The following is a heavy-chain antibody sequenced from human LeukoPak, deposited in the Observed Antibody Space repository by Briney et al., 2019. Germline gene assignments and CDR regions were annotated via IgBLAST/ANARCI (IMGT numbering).Heavy chain of an antibody. D-gene: IGHD5-12*01. J-gene: IGHJ4*02. CDR1: GGSISSYY. Sequence: PSETLSLTCTVSGGSISSYYWSWIRQPPGKGPEWIGYFYYSGSTNYNPSLKSRVTISVDTSKNQFSLKLSSVTAADTAVYYCASLYSGSPPPIFDYWGQGTLVTVSS. V-gene: IGHV4-59*01. CDR2: FYYSGST. CDR3: ASLYSGSPPPIFDY.